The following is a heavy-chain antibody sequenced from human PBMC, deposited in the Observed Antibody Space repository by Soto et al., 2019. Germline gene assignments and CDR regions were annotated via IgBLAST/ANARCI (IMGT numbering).Heavy chain of an antibody. CDR1: GYTFTSYD. V-gene: IGHV1-8*01. J-gene: IGHJ5*02. D-gene: IGHD6-13*01. CDR2: MNPNSGNT. Sequence: ASVKVSCKASGYTFTSYDINWVRQATGQGLEWMGWMNPNSGNTGYAQKFQGRVTMTRNTSISTAYMELSSLRSEDTAVYYCARDNSSSWYWFYPWGQGTLVTVSS. CDR3: ARDNSSSWYWFYP.